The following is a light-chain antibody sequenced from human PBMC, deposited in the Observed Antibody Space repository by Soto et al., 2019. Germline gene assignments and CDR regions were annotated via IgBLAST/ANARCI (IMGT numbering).Light chain of an antibody. V-gene: IGKV1-12*01. CDR3: QQADSFPLT. CDR2: SAS. Sequence: DIQMTQSPSSVSASVGDRVTITCRASQGISRWLAWYQQKPGKAPNLLIYSASTLYSGVPSRFSGSGSGTDFTLTISSLQPEDFATYYCQQADSFPLTFGPGTTVAIK. J-gene: IGKJ3*01. CDR1: QGISRW.